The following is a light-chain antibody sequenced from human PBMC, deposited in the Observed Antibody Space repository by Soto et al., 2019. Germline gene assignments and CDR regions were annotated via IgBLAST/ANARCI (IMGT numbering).Light chain of an antibody. CDR3: AAWDYSLNGRDVV. J-gene: IGLJ2*01. CDR1: SSNIGSNT. V-gene: IGLV1-44*01. CDR2: SNN. Sequence: QSVLTQPPSASGTPGQRVTISCSGSSSNIGSNTVNWYQQLPGTAPKLLIYSNNQRPSGVPDRFSGSKSGTSASLAISGLQSEDAADYYCAAWDYSLNGRDVVFGGGTKVTVL.